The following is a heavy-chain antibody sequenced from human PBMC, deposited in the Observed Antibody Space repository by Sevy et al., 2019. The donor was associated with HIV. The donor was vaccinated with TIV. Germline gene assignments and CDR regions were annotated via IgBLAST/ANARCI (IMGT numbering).Heavy chain of an antibody. CDR2: IWYDGSSK. J-gene: IGHJ4*02. D-gene: IGHD3-22*01. Sequence: GGSLRLSCAASGFSFSNYGMHWVRQAPGKGLEWVALIWYDGSSKYYADSVKGRLTISRDNSKNTLSLQMNSLRAEDTAVYYCARGADCVDSSRANFEYWGQGTLVTVSS. CDR1: GFSFSNYG. CDR3: ARGADCVDSSRANFEY. V-gene: IGHV3-33*01.